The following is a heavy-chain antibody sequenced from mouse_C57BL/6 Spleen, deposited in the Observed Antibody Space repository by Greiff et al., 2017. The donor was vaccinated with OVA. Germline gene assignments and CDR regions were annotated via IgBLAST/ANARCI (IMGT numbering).Heavy chain of an antibody. Sequence: VQLQQPGAELVKPGASVKLSCKASGYTFTSYWMQWVKQRPGQGLEWIGEIDPSDSYTNYNQKFKGKATLTVDTSSSTAYMQLSSLTSEDSAVYYCARGTGTFAYWGQGTLVTVSA. J-gene: IGHJ3*01. CDR2: IDPSDSYT. CDR3: ARGTGTFAY. CDR1: GYTFTSYW. D-gene: IGHD4-1*01. V-gene: IGHV1-50*01.